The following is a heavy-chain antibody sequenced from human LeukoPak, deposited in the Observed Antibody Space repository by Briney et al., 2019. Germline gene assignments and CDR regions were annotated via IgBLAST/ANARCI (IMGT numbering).Heavy chain of an antibody. CDR1: DFAFTSSG. CDR2: ISGSGGST. D-gene: IGHD6-19*01. V-gene: IGHV3-23*01. Sequence: GGSLTLSCTASDFAFTSSGMSWVRQAPGKGLEWVSAISGSGGSTYYADSVKGRFTISRDNSKNTLYLQMNSLRAEDTAVYYCAKERAMRAVAGPFDYWGQGTLVTVSS. J-gene: IGHJ4*02. CDR3: AKERAMRAVAGPFDY.